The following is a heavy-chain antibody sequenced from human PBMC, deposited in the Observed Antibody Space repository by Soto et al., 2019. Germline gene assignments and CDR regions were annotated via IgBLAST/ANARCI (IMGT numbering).Heavy chain of an antibody. CDR1: GSSFTSYC. J-gene: IGHJ6*01. D-gene: IGHD3-3*01. Sequence: GQSLKLSCKGSGSSFTSYCISWVRQMPGKVLEWMGRIDPSDSYTNYSPSFQGHVTISADKSISTAYLQWSSLKASDTAMYYCARQDDFWSKYSYYHYGMDVWGQGTPVTVSS. CDR2: IDPSDSYT. V-gene: IGHV5-10-1*01. CDR3: ARQDDFWSKYSYYHYGMDV.